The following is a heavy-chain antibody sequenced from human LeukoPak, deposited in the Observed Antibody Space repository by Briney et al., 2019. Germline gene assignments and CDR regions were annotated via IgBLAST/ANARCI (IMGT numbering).Heavy chain of an antibody. J-gene: IGHJ4*02. D-gene: IGHD1-26*01. CDR3: AKGGPPTGASPRPWDFNY. CDR1: RFTFSTYG. V-gene: IGHV3-30*18. CDR2: ISYDGSYE. Sequence: GSLRLSCAASRFTFSTYGMHWVRQAPGKGLEWVAVISYDGSYESYANSVKGRFTISRDNSKNTLYLQMNSLRVEDTAVYYCAKGGPPTGASPRPWDFNYWGQGALVTVSS.